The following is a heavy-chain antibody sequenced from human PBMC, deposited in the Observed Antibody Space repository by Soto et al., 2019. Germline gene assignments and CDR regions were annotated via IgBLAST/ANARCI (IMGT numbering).Heavy chain of an antibody. CDR2: SSSSGGYT. V-gene: IGHV3-11*06. J-gene: IGHJ6*02. Sequence: QVQLVESGGGLVEPGGSLRLSCAASGFSVGDNYMTWIRQAPGKGLEWLSYSSSSGGYTNYADSVKGRFTNSRDNAKNSLYLQMDSRRAEDTAVYFCAGSSGRRHVFTFDYGLDVWGQGTTVTVSS. CDR1: GFSVGDNY. CDR3: AGSSGRRHVFTFDYGLDV. D-gene: IGHD3-16*01.